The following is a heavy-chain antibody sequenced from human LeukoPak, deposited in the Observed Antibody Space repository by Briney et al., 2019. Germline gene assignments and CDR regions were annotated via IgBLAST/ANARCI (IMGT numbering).Heavy chain of an antibody. V-gene: IGHV1-2*02. CDR3: ASGSKPYYYYYMDV. D-gene: IGHD3-10*01. Sequence: ASVKVSCKASGYTFTGYYMHWGRHAPGQGLGVIGWINPNSGGTNYAQKLQGRVTMTRDTSISTAYMELSRLRSDDTAVYYCASGSKPYYYYYMDVWGKGTTVTVSS. CDR1: GYTFTGYY. CDR2: INPNSGGT. J-gene: IGHJ6*03.